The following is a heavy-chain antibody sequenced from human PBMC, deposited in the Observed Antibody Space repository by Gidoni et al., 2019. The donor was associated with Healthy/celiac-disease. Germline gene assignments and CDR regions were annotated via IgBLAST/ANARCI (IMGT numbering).Heavy chain of an antibody. CDR3: ARGPDNDAFDI. CDR1: GGTFSRYA. J-gene: IGHJ3*02. Sequence: QLQLVQSGAEVKTPGSSVNVSCKASGGTFSRYAISWVRQAAGEGLEWMGGIITIFGTANYAKKFQARVTITANESTSTAYMELSSLRSEDTAVYYCARGPDNDAFDIWGQGTMVTVSS. V-gene: IGHV1-69*01. CDR2: IITIFGTA.